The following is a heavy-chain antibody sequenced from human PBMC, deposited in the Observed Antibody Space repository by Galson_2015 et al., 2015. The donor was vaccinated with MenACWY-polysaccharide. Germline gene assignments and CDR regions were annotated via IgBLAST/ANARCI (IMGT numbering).Heavy chain of an antibody. CDR3: ATFGKRSLGDF. D-gene: IGHD6-19*01. CDR1: GSRFSNSG. V-gene: IGHV3-74*01. J-gene: IGHJ4*02. CDR2: ISTDGSYT. Sequence: SLRLSCAASGSRFSNSGMHWVRQAPGKGLEWVARISTDGSYTTHADSVKGRFTISRDNAKNTLYLQMNSLRAEDTAMYYCATFGKRSLGDFWGQGTLVTVSS.